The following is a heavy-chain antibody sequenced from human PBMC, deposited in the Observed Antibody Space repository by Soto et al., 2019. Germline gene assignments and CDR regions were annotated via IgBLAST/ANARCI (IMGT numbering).Heavy chain of an antibody. CDR2: VSYEGSKQ. CDR3: AGRGYNNVNY. J-gene: IGHJ4*02. D-gene: IGHD2-15*01. CDR1: GFSFSEYA. Sequence: PGGSLRLSCAGSGFSFSEYAMHWVRQAPDKGLDWVAVVSYEGSKQYYADSVRGRFTISRDNYKNEWYLQMDSLIPEDTAVYYCAGRGYNNVNYWGQGTPVTVSS. V-gene: IGHV3-30-3*01.